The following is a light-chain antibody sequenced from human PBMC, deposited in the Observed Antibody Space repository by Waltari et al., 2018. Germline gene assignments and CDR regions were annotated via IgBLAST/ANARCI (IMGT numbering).Light chain of an antibody. CDR2: KSS. Sequence: DIQMTQSPSTLSASVGDRVTITCRASQSISSWLDWYQQKPGKAPKLLIYKSSSLESGVPSRFSGSGSGTEFTLTISSLQPDDFATYYCQQYNIYWTFGQGTKVEIK. CDR3: QQYNIYWT. CDR1: QSISSW. V-gene: IGKV1-5*03. J-gene: IGKJ1*01.